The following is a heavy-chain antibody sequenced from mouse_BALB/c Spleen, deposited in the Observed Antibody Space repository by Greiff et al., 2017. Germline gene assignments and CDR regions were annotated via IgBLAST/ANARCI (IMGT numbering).Heavy chain of an antibody. Sequence: EVKVEESGGGLVQPGGSMKLSCVASGFTFSNYWMNWVRQSPEKGLEWVAEIRLKSNNYATHYAESVKGRFTISRDDSKSSVYLQMNNLRAEDTGIYYCTRGWLLPHFDSWGPGTTLTVSS. CDR3: TRGWLLPHFDS. CDR2: IRLKSNNYAT. V-gene: IGHV6-6*02. J-gene: IGHJ2*01. CDR1: GFTFSNYW. D-gene: IGHD2-3*01.